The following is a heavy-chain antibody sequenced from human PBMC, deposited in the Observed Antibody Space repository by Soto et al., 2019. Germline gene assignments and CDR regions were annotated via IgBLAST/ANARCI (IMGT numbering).Heavy chain of an antibody. CDR1: GFTFSSYG. Sequence: GGSLRLSCAASGFTFSSYGMHWVRQAPGKGLEWVAVIWYDGSNKYYADSVKGRFTISRDNSKNTLYLQMNSLRAEDTAVYYCAREEVLHDFWSGYGMDVWGQGTTVTVSS. CDR3: AREEVLHDFWSGYGMDV. D-gene: IGHD3-3*01. V-gene: IGHV3-33*01. CDR2: IWYDGSNK. J-gene: IGHJ6*02.